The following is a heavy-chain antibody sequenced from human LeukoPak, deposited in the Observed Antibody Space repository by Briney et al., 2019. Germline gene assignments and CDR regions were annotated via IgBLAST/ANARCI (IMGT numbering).Heavy chain of an antibody. J-gene: IGHJ2*01. CDR3: ARDPSGSELGNWYFDL. D-gene: IGHD1-26*01. CDR1: GFTFSSYW. V-gene: IGHV3-74*01. CDR2: INSDGSST. Sequence: GGSLRLSCAASGFTFSSYWMHWVRQAPGKGLVWVSRINSDGSSTSYADSVKGRFTISRDNAKNTLYLQMNSLRAEDTAVYYCARDPSGSELGNWYFDLWGRGTLVTVSS.